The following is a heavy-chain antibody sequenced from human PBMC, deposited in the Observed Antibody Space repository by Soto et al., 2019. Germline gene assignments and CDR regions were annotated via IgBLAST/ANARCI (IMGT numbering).Heavy chain of an antibody. CDR3: AAASLLYCSSTSCSRTPYYYGMDV. CDR1: GYTFTGHY. J-gene: IGHJ6*02. D-gene: IGHD2-2*01. V-gene: IGHV1-2*04. Sequence: EASVKVSCKASGYTFTGHYMHWVRQAPGQGLEWMGWINPNSGGTNYAQKFQGWVTMTRDTSISTAYMELSRLRSDDTAVYYCAAASLLYCSSTSCSRTPYYYGMDVWGQGTTVTVSS. CDR2: INPNSGGT.